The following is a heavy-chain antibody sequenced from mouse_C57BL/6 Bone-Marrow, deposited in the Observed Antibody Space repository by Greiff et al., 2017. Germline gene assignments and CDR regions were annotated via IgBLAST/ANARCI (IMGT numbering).Heavy chain of an antibody. V-gene: IGHV5-12*01. CDR3: ARSYGSLWFAY. CDR2: ISNGGGST. D-gene: IGHD2-2*01. CDR1: GFTFSDYY. Sequence: VQLKESGGGLVQPGGSLKLSCAASGFTFSDYYMYWVRQTPEKRLEWVAYISNGGGSTYYPDTVKGRFTISRDNAKNTLYLQMSRLKSEDTAMYYCARSYGSLWFAYWGQGTLVTVSA. J-gene: IGHJ3*01.